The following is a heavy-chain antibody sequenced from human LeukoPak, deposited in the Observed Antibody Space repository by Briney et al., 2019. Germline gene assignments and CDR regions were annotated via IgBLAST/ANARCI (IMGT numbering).Heavy chain of an antibody. CDR2: INYSGST. Sequence: SETLSLTCAVSGDSISGTIWWSWVRQPPGEGLEGSGNINYSGSTYYNPSLKSRVHISIHTSKQHFPLKASSFTAAHTAVYYCARRRFLRGPDVVNTFDYWGQGTLVTVSS. CDR1: GDSISGTIW. CDR3: ARRRFLRGPDVVNTFDY. J-gene: IGHJ4*02. V-gene: IGHV4-39*01. D-gene: IGHD3-3*01.